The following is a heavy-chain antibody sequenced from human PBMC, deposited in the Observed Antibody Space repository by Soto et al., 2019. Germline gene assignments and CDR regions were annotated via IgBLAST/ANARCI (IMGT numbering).Heavy chain of an antibody. J-gene: IGHJ4*02. CDR2: IFPGDAET. V-gene: IGHV5-51*01. CDR1: GYNFATHW. Sequence: PGESLKISCQGSGYNFATHWIGWVRHKAGKGLEWMGIIFPGDAETRYSPSFQGHITISADKSISTAYLQWSSLKASDTAMYYCARLHSSGWYGIDYWGQGTLVTVSS. CDR3: ARLHSSGWYGIDY. D-gene: IGHD6-19*01.